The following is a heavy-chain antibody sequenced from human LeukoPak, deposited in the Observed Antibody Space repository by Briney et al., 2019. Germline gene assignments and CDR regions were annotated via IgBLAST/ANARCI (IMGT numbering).Heavy chain of an antibody. D-gene: IGHD4-23*01. CDR3: AREGYGGDSGLDS. J-gene: IGHJ4*02. CDR1: GGSISTYY. CDR2: IYYSGST. Sequence: SETLSLTCTVPGGSISTYYWSWIRQPPGRGLEWIGYIYYSGSTYYNPSLKSRVTISVDTSKNQFSLRLSSVTAADTAVYYCAREGYGGDSGLDSWGQGTLVTVSS. V-gene: IGHV4-59*12.